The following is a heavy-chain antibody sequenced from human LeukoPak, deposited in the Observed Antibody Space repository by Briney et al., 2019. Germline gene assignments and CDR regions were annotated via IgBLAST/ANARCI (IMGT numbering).Heavy chain of an antibody. D-gene: IGHD3-22*01. CDR3: APDYYDSSGNALYYFDY. Sequence: GWSLRLSCAASGFTFSSYGMHWVRQAPGEGLEWVAVISYDGSNKYYVDSVKGRFTISRDNSKNTLYLHMNSLRAEDTAVYYCAPDYYDSSGNALYYFDYWAQGTLVTVSS. CDR2: ISYDGSNK. CDR1: GFTFSSYG. J-gene: IGHJ4*02. V-gene: IGHV3-30*03.